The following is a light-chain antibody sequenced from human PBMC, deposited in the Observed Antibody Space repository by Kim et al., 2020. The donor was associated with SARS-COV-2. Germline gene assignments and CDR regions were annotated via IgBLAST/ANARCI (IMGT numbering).Light chain of an antibody. CDR2: DVF. J-gene: IGKJ5*01. V-gene: IGKV1-33*01. CDR3: QQYQNVPPT. CDR1: QDINNN. Sequence: DIQMTQSPFYLSAFVGDRVTITCQASQDINNNINWYQQKSGKAPKVLINDVFNLETGVPSRFSGSGSGTNFTFTISSLQPEDIATYYCQQYQNVPPTFGQGTRLEIK.